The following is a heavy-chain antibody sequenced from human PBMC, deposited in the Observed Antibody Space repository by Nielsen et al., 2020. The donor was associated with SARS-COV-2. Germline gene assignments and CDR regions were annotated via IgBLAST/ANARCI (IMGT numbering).Heavy chain of an antibody. CDR1: GFSVSSHD. CDR2: IYSDGST. CDR3: AREFALRDTAYFDY. V-gene: IGHV3-53*01. J-gene: IGHJ4*02. Sequence: GEPLTISCAASGFSVSSHDMNWVRQAPGKGLQWVSLIYSDGSTKYADSVKGRFTISRDNSRNTVYLQMNSLRPEDTAVYYCAREFALRDTAYFDYWGQGTLVTVSS. D-gene: IGHD5-18*01.